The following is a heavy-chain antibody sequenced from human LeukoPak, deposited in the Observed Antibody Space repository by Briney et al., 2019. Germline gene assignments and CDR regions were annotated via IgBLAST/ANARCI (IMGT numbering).Heavy chain of an antibody. CDR3: ARARYYYDSSGYNTRG. CDR1: GGSFSGYY. D-gene: IGHD3-22*01. CDR2: INHSGST. Sequence: SETLSLTCAVYGGSFSGYYWSWIRQPPGKGLEWIGEINHSGSTNYNPSLKSRVTISVDTSKNQFSLKLSSVTAADTAVYYCARARYYYDSSGYNTRGWGQGTLVTVSS. J-gene: IGHJ4*02. V-gene: IGHV4-34*01.